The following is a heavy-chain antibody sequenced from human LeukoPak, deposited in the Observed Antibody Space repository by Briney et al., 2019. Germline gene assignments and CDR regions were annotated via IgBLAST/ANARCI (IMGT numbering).Heavy chain of an antibody. D-gene: IGHD3-10*01. CDR2: ISGSGGST. Sequence: GGSLRLSCAAWGFTFSSYAMKWVREARGKGREGGSAISGSGGSTFYADSVTGRFTISRDNSKNTLYLQMNSLRAEDTAVYYCAKDDNYYGSGSYFAYWGQGTLVTVSS. CDR3: AKDDNYYGSGSYFAY. CDR1: GFTFSSYA. V-gene: IGHV3-23*01. J-gene: IGHJ4*02.